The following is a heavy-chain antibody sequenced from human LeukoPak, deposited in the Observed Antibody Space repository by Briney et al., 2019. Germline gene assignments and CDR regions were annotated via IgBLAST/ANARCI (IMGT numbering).Heavy chain of an antibody. CDR1: GFTFDSYG. D-gene: IGHD2-2*01. J-gene: IGHJ4*02. CDR3: ASRYCSSTSCYDDFDY. Sequence: GGSLRLSCTASGFTFDSYGMDWVRQAPGKGLEWVAFIHYDGKIKDYADSVKGRFTISRDNFRNTLYLQMNSLRAEDTAVYYCASRYCSSTSCYDDFDYWGQGTLVTVSS. V-gene: IGHV3-30*02. CDR2: IHYDGKIK.